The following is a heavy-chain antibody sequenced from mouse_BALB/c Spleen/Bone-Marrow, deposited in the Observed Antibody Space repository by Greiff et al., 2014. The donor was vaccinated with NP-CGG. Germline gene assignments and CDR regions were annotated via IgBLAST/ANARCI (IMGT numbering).Heavy chain of an antibody. CDR2: ISSGGGST. CDR1: GFAFSSYD. Sequence: EVKLEESGGGLVKPGGSLKPPCAASGFAFSSYDMSWVRQTPEKRLEWVAYISSGGGSTYYPDTVKGRFTISRDNAKNTLYLQMSSLKSEDTAMYYCARRLRYYFDYWGQGTTLTVSS. D-gene: IGHD1-1*01. CDR3: ARRLRYYFDY. V-gene: IGHV5-12-1*01. J-gene: IGHJ2*01.